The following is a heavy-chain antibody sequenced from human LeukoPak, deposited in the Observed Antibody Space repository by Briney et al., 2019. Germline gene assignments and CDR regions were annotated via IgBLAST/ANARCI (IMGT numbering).Heavy chain of an antibody. V-gene: IGHV1-69*04. CDR3: AREFPNRDTAMAYYFDY. D-gene: IGHD5-18*01. CDR2: IIPILGIA. J-gene: IGHJ4*02. CDR1: GGTFSSYA. Sequence: SVKVSCKASGGTFSSYAISWVRQAPGQGLEWMGRIIPILGIANYAQKFHGRVTITADKSTSTAYMELSSLRSEDTAVYYCAREFPNRDTAMAYYFDYWGQGTLVTVSS.